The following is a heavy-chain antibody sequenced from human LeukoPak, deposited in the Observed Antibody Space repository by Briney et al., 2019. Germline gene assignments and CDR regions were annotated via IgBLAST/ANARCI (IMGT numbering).Heavy chain of an antibody. J-gene: IGHJ3*02. D-gene: IGHD1-26*01. CDR1: GFTFSSYE. Sequence: PGGSLRLSCAASGFTFSSYEMNWVRQAPGKGLEWVSYISSSGSTIYYADSVKGRFTISRDNSKNTLYLQMNSLRAEDTAVYYCAKDATIVGATLRAFDIWGQGTMVTVSS. CDR3: AKDATIVGATLRAFDI. V-gene: IGHV3-48*03. CDR2: ISSSGSTI.